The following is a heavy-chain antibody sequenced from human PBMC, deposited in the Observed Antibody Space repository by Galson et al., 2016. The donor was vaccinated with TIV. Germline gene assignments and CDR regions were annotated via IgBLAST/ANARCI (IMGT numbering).Heavy chain of an antibody. Sequence: QSGAEVKKPGESLRISCRGSGYSFANYWISWVRQMPGKGLEWMGRIDPSDSYVNYNASFQGRITISVDKSINTAYLQWSSLKASDTAMYFCATFLGSGSYYKAYFDHWGPGALVTVSS. CDR1: GYSFANYW. V-gene: IGHV5-10-1*01. D-gene: IGHD3-10*01. J-gene: IGHJ4*02. CDR2: IDPSDSYV. CDR3: ATFLGSGSYYKAYFDH.